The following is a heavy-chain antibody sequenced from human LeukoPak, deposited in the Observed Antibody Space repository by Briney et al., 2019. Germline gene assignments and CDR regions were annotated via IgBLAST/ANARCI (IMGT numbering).Heavy chain of an antibody. J-gene: IGHJ4*02. CDR1: GGSISSYY. V-gene: IGHV4-59*08. D-gene: IGHD1-26*01. CDR2: IYYSGST. CDR3: ARASGGSSFFDY. Sequence: SSETLSLTCTVSGGSISSYYWSWIRQPPGKGLEWIGYIYYSGSTNYNPSLKSRVTISVDTSKNQFSLKLSSVTAADTAVYYCARASGGSSFFDYWGQGTLVTVSS.